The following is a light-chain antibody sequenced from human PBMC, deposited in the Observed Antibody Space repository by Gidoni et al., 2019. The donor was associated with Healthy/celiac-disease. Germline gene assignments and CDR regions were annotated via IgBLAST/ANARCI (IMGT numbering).Light chain of an antibody. Sequence: DIVMTQSPLSLPVTPGEPASISCRSSQSLLHSNGYKYLDWYLQKPGQSPQLLIYLGSNRASGVPDRFSGSVSGTDFTLKISRVEAEDVGVYYCMQALQTPITFGQGTRLEIK. CDR2: LGS. V-gene: IGKV2-28*01. CDR1: QSLLHSNGYKY. J-gene: IGKJ5*01. CDR3: MQALQTPIT.